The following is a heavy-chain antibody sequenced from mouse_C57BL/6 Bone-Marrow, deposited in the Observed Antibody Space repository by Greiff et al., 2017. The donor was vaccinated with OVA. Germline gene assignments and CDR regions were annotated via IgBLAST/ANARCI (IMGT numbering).Heavy chain of an antibody. CDR3: ARGDYYGSSSYYAMDY. CDR2: INPSSGYT. V-gene: IGHV1-4*01. CDR1: GYTFTSYT. D-gene: IGHD1-1*01. J-gene: IGHJ4*01. Sequence: QVQLQQSGAELVRPGASVKMSCKASGYTFTSYTMHWVKQRPGQGLEWIGYINPSSGYTKYNQKFKDKATLTADKSSSTAYMQLSSLTSEDSAVYYCARGDYYGSSSYYAMDYWGQGTSVTVSS.